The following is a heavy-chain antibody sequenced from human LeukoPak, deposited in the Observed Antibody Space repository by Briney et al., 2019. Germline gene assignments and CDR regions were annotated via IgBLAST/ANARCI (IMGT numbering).Heavy chain of an antibody. V-gene: IGHV1-3*01. CDR2: INAGNGNT. D-gene: IGHD3-3*01. CDR1: GYTFTSYA. J-gene: IGHJ5*02. Sequence: ASVKVSFKASGYTFTSYAMHWVRQAPGQRLEWMGWINAGNGNTKYSQKFQGRVTITRDTSASTAYMELSSLRSEDTAVYYCARDRSYDFWSGYYVGWFDPWGQGTLVTVSS. CDR3: ARDRSYDFWSGYYVGWFDP.